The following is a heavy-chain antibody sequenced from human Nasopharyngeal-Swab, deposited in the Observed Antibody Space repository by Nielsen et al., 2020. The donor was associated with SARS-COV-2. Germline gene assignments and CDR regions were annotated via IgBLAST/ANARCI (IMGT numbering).Heavy chain of an antibody. CDR3: ARDGLDYDFWSAYFMDV. J-gene: IGHJ6*02. Sequence: GWSLRLSCEASGFTFSTYTMNWVRQAPGKGLEWVSSISSSSSYIYYADSVKGRFTISRDNAKNSLYLQMNSLRAEDTAVYYCARDGLDYDFWSAYFMDVWGQGTTVTVSS. CDR1: GFTFSTYT. CDR2: ISSSSSYI. V-gene: IGHV3-21*01. D-gene: IGHD3-3*01.